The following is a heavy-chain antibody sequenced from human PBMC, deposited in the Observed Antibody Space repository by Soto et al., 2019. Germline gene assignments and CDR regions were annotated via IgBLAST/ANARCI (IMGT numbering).Heavy chain of an antibody. CDR3: ARVPFVGYFDWLDP. CDR1: GASISSYY. V-gene: IGHV4-59*01. CDR2: MHHTQGT. Sequence: KTSETLSLTCSVSGASISSYYWTWIRQPPGGGLEWIGYMHHTQGTNDNPSLRGRVHMSIDTSMNQFSLGLTSVTAADTAVYYCARVPFVGYFDWLDPWGHGTLVTVSS. J-gene: IGHJ5*02. D-gene: IGHD3-9*01.